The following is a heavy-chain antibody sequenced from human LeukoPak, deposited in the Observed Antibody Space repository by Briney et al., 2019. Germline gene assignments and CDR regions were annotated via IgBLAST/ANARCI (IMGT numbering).Heavy chain of an antibody. CDR3: ARSLISYFDY. D-gene: IGHD2-8*01. CDR1: GFTFSSYA. J-gene: IGHJ4*02. V-gene: IGHV3-48*03. Sequence: GGSLRLSCAASGFTFSSYAMTWVRQAPGKGLEWVSYISSSGSSIFYADSVKGRFTISRDNAKNSLYLQMNSLRAEDTAIYYCARSLISYFDYGGQGTLVTVSS. CDR2: ISSSGSSI.